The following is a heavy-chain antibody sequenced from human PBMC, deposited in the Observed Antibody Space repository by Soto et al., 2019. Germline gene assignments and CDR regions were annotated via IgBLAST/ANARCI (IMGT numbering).Heavy chain of an antibody. V-gene: IGHV3-30-3*01. D-gene: IGHD5-12*01. CDR3: ARRWDGYFWNFDY. CDR1: GFTFSTFA. CDR2: ISYDGSNK. Sequence: QVQLVESGGGVVQPGRSLRLSCVASGFTFSTFAIHWVRQAPGKGLEWVAVISYDGSNKYYADSVKGRFTISRDNSKNTLYLQMNSLRAEDTAVYYCARRWDGYFWNFDYWGQGTLVTVSS. J-gene: IGHJ4*02.